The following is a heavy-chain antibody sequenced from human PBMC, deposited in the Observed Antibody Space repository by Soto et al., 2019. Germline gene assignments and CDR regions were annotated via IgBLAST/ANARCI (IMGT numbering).Heavy chain of an antibody. Sequence: SVKGSCKASGGAFSSYAITWVRHAPGQGLEWMGGIIPIFGTANYAQKFQGRVTITADESTSTAYMELSSLRSEDTAVYYCARSDDSSGYLPDYYYGMDVWGQGTTVTVSS. CDR2: IIPIFGTA. CDR3: ARSDDSSGYLPDYYYGMDV. D-gene: IGHD3-22*01. V-gene: IGHV1-69*13. CDR1: GGAFSSYA. J-gene: IGHJ6*02.